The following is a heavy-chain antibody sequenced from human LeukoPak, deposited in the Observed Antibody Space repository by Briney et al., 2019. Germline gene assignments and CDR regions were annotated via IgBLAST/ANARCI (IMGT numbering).Heavy chain of an antibody. Sequence: GGSLTLSCAASGFIVSSSYMIWVRQSPGKGLSWVSVIYSGGSTYYADSVKGRFTISRDNSKNTLYLQMNSLRAEDTAVYYCARDYGYNYWGQGTLVTVSS. V-gene: IGHV3-66*01. CDR2: IYSGGST. J-gene: IGHJ4*02. D-gene: IGHD5-24*01. CDR3: ARDYGYNY. CDR1: GFIVSSSY.